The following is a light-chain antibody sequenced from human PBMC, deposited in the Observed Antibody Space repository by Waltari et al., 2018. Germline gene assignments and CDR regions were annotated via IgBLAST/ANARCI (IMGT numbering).Light chain of an antibody. CDR2: NAS. J-gene: IGKJ3*01. CDR1: QTASSSY. V-gene: IGKV3-20*01. CDR3: QQYGSTPLFT. Sequence: EIVLTQSPGTLSLSPGERATLSCRASQTASSSYLAWYQQKHGKAPRLLIYNASNRTTGIPDRFIGSGSGTDFTLTISRLEPEDSAVYYCQQYGSTPLFTFGPGTKVDIK.